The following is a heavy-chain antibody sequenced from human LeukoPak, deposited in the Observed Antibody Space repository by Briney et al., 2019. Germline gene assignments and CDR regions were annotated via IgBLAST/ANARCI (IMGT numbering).Heavy chain of an antibody. J-gene: IGHJ4*02. V-gene: IGHV3-64*04. CDR2: ISPDGGST. CDR1: GFTFSSCA. D-gene: IGHD5-18*01. CDR3: ARDRGYSCGY. Sequence: GGSLRLSCSASGFTFSSCAMHWVRQAPGKGLQYVSSISPDGGSTYYADSVKGRFTISRDNSKNTLYLQMNSLRAEDTAVYYCARDRGYSCGYWGQGTLVTVSS.